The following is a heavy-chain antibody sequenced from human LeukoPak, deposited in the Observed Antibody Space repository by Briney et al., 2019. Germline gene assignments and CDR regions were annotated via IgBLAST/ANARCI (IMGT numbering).Heavy chain of an antibody. Sequence: ASVKVSCKASGYTFTSYDINWVRQATGQGLEWMGWMNPNSGNTGYAQKFQGRVTMTRDTSTSTVYMELSSLRSEDTAVYYCAREDRGRNGMDVWGQGTTVTVSS. V-gene: IGHV1-8*01. CDR1: GYTFTSYD. J-gene: IGHJ6*02. CDR3: AREDRGRNGMDV. CDR2: MNPNSGNT.